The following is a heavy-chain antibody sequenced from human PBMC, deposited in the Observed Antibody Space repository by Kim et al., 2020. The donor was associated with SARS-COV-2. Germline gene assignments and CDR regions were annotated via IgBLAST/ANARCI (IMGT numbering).Heavy chain of an antibody. D-gene: IGHD6-19*01. J-gene: IGHJ6*02. V-gene: IGHV4-59*01. Sequence: TSRVTISVDTCNNQFSLKLSSVTAADTAVYYCARDYSSGWPNYYYYGMDVWGQGTTVTVSS. CDR3: ARDYSSGWPNYYYYGMDV.